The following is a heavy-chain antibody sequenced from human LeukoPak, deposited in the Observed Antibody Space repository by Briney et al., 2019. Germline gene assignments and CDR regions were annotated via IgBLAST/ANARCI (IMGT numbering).Heavy chain of an antibody. D-gene: IGHD3-9*01. Sequence: SETLSLTCTVSGGSISSSSYYWGWIRQPPGKGLEWIGSIYYSGSTYYNPSLKSRVTISVDTSKNQFSLKLSSVTAADTAVYYCARQYYDILTGYYTFDPWGQGTLVTVSS. CDR1: GGSISSSSYY. CDR3: ARQYYDILTGYYTFDP. CDR2: IYYSGST. J-gene: IGHJ5*02. V-gene: IGHV4-39*01.